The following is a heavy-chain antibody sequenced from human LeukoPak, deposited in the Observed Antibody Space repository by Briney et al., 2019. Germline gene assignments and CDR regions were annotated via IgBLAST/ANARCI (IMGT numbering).Heavy chain of an antibody. J-gene: IGHJ4*02. CDR1: GYTLTELS. CDR2: FDPEDSET. CDR3: AGRDCSSTSCPFDY. D-gene: IGHD2-2*01. V-gene: IGHV1-24*01. Sequence: GASVKVSCKVSGYTLTELSMHWVRQAPGKGLEWMGGFDPEDSETIYAQKFQGRVTMTEDTSTDTAYMELSSLRSEDTAVYYCAGRDCSSTSCPFDYWGQGTLVTVSS.